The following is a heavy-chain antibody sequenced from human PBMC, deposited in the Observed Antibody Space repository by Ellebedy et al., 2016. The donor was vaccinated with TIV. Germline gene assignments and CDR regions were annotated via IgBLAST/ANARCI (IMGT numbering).Heavy chain of an antibody. Sequence: GESLKISCKVSGYTFTNYWIGWVRQMPGKGLEWMGIIYPGDSDSRYNPSFRGQVTMSVDKSITTAYLQWSSLKASDSASYYCARRHRGGGWYDYDFWGQGTLVTVSS. V-gene: IGHV5-51*01. J-gene: IGHJ4*02. CDR3: ARRHRGGGWYDYDF. CDR2: IYPGDSDS. D-gene: IGHD6-19*01. CDR1: GYTFTNYW.